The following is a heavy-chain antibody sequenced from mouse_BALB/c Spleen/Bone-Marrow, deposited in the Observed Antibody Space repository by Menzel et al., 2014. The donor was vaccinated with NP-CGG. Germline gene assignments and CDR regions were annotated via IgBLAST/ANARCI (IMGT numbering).Heavy chain of an antibody. Sequence: VQVVESGAELMKPGASVKISCKATGYTFSSYWIEWVKQRPGHGLEWIGEILPGSGSTNYNEKFKGKATFTADTSSNTAYKQLSSLTSEDSAVYYCARRGGWLGYFDAWGAGTTVTVSS. CDR3: ARRGGWLGYFDA. CDR2: ILPGSGST. V-gene: IGHV1-9*01. J-gene: IGHJ1*01. CDR1: GYTFSSYW. D-gene: IGHD2-3*01.